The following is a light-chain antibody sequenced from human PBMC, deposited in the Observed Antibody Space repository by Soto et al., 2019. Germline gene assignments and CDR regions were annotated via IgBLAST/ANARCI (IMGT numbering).Light chain of an antibody. J-gene: IGLJ1*01. Sequence: QSVLTQPRSVSGSPGQSVTISCTGTSRDVRGYNYVSWYQQHPGKAHKLMIYEVSKRPSGVPDRFSGSKSGNTASLTISGLQAEDEADYYCCSYAGSYTSYVFGTGTKVTVL. CDR2: EVS. CDR3: CSYAGSYTSYV. CDR1: SRDVRGYNY. V-gene: IGLV2-11*01.